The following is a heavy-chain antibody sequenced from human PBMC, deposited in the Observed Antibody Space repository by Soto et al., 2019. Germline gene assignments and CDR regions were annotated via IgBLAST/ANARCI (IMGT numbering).Heavy chain of an antibody. CDR1: GFTFSSYA. CDR3: ASPTLTGYYRREARYYFDY. Sequence: EVQLLESGGGLVQPGGSLRLSCAASGFTFSSYAMSWVRQAPGKGLEWVSAISGSGGSTYYADSVKGRFTISRDNSKNTLYLQMNSLRAEDTAVYYCASPTLTGYYRREARYYFDYWGQGTLVTVSS. CDR2: ISGSGGST. J-gene: IGHJ4*02. D-gene: IGHD3-9*01. V-gene: IGHV3-23*01.